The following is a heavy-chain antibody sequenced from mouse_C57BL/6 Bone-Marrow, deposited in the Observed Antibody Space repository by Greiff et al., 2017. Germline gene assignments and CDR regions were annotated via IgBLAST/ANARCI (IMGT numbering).Heavy chain of an antibody. Sequence: EVKLQQSGAELVKPGASVKLSCTASGFNIKDYYIHWVKQRTEQGLEWIGRIDPEDGETKYAPKFQDKATITADTSSNPAYRQLSSLTSEDTAVYYCTSSLIYYGTNYWGQGTTLTVSS. J-gene: IGHJ2*01. CDR2: IDPEDGET. D-gene: IGHD1-1*01. CDR3: TSSLIYYGTNY. V-gene: IGHV14-2*01. CDR1: GFNIKDYY.